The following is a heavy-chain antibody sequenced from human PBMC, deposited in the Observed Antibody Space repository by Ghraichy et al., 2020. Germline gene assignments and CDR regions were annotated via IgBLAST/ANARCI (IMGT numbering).Heavy chain of an antibody. CDR2: ISGSGGST. CDR3: AKRMIGLEEYGSGSYYNFDY. J-gene: IGHJ4*02. Sequence: GGSLRLSCAASGFTFSSYAMSWVRQAPGKGLEWVSAISGSGGSTYYADSVKGRFTISRDNSKNTLYLQMNSLRAEDTAVYYCAKRMIGLEEYGSGSYYNFDYWGQGTLVTVSS. CDR1: GFTFSSYA. D-gene: IGHD3-10*01. V-gene: IGHV3-23*01.